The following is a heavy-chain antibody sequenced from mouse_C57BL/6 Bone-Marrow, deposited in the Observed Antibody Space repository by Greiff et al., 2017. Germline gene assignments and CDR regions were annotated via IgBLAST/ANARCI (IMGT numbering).Heavy chain of an antibody. Sequence: EVQRVESGPGLVKPSQSLSLTCSVTGYSITSGYYWNWIRQFPGNKLEWMGYISYDGSNNYNPSLKNRISITRDTSKNQFFLKLNSVTTEDTATYYCAMPYYYGSSYWYFDVWGTGTTVTVSS. J-gene: IGHJ1*03. V-gene: IGHV3-6*01. CDR2: ISYDGSN. D-gene: IGHD1-1*01. CDR1: GYSITSGYY. CDR3: AMPYYYGSSYWYFDV.